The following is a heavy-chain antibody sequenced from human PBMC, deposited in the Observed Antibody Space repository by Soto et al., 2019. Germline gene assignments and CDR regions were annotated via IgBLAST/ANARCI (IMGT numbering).Heavy chain of an antibody. V-gene: IGHV3-33*01. CDR1: GFTFSSYG. CDR3: ARGGGVAVAPDYYYYYGMDV. J-gene: IGHJ6*02. CDR2: IWYDGSNK. Sequence: PGGSLRLSCAASGFTFSSYGMHWVRQAPGKGLEWVAVIWYDGSNKYYADSVKGRFTISRDNSKNTLYLQMNSLRAEDTAVYYCARGGGVAVAPDYYYYYGMDVWGQGTTVTVSS. D-gene: IGHD6-19*01.